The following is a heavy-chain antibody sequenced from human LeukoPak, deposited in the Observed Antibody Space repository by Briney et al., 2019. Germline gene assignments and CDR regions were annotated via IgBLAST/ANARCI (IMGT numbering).Heavy chain of an antibody. CDR2: ISGNDRHDTT. CDR1: GFTFSASA. Sequence: GGSLRLSCAASGFTFSASAISWVRQAPGKGLQWVSAISGNDRHDTTYYADSVKGRFTISRDNAKNSLYLQMRAEDTALYYCAKDVGDGYQQYYFDYWGQGTLVTVSS. J-gene: IGHJ4*02. CDR3: AKDVGDGYQQYYFDY. V-gene: IGHV3-23*01. D-gene: IGHD5-24*01.